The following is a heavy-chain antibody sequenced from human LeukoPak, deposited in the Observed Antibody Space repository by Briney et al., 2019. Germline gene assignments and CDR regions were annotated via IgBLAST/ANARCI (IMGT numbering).Heavy chain of an antibody. CDR2: ISLSGTPI. CDR1: GFIFSNYG. Sequence: GGSLRLSCAASGFIFSNYGMNWVRQAPGKGLEWVSYISLSGTPIYYADSVKGRFTISRDNAKNSLYLQMNSLRDEDTAVYFCARDQGPLDYWGQGTLVSVSS. CDR3: ARDQGPLDY. J-gene: IGHJ4*02. V-gene: IGHV3-48*02.